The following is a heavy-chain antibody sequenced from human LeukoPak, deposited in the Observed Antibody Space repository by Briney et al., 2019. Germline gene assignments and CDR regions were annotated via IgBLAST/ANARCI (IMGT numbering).Heavy chain of an antibody. CDR1: GYTFTSYG. Sequence: ASVKVSCKASGYTFTSYGISWVRQAPGQGLEWMGWINPNSGGTNYAQKFQGRVTMTRDTSISTAYMELSRLRSDDTAVYYCARDFFDRDSSGSGIAYWGQGTLVTVSS. CDR3: ARDFFDRDSSGSGIAY. CDR2: INPNSGGT. V-gene: IGHV1-2*02. J-gene: IGHJ4*02. D-gene: IGHD3-22*01.